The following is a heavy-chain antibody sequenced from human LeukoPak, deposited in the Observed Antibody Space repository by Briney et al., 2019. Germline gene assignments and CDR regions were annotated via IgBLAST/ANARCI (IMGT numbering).Heavy chain of an antibody. Sequence: GGSLRLSCAASGFTFSSYAMSWVRQAPGKGLEWVSAISGSGGSTYYADSVKGRFTISRDNSKNTLYLQMNSLKTEDTAVYYCAREVPFRAAGVTQDYYYGMDVWGQGTTVTVSS. CDR2: ISGSGGST. J-gene: IGHJ6*02. D-gene: IGHD6-13*01. CDR3: AREVPFRAAGVTQDYYYGMDV. CDR1: GFTFSSYA. V-gene: IGHV3-23*01.